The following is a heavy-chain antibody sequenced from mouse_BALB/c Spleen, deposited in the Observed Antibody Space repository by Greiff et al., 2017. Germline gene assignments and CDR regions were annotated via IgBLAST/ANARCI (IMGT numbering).Heavy chain of an antibody. CDR3: AREWNRYDGWLAY. CDR2: ISNLAYSI. V-gene: IGHV5-15*02. Sequence: EVQLVESGGGLVKPGGSLKLSCAASGFTFSDYGMAWVRQAPGQGPEWVAFISNLAYSIYYADTVTGRFTISRENAKNTLYLEMSSLRYEDTAMYYCAREWNRYDGWLAYWGQGTLVTVSA. D-gene: IGHD2-14*01. J-gene: IGHJ3*01. CDR1: GFTFSDYG.